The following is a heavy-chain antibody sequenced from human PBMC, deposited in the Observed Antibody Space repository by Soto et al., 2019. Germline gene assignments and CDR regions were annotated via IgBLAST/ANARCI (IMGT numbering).Heavy chain of an antibody. J-gene: IGHJ6*02. CDR2: ISGSGGNT. CDR1: GFTFSSYA. V-gene: IGHV3-23*01. D-gene: IGHD1-1*01. CDR3: AKEKKGGNYYYYGMDV. Sequence: EVQLLESGGGLVQPGGSLRLSCAASGFTFSSYAMYWVRQAPGKGLEWVSTISGSGGNTYLADSVKGRFTISRDNSKNTLHLKMSSMRADDTAIDYCAKEKKGGNYYYYGMDVWGHGTKVTGSS.